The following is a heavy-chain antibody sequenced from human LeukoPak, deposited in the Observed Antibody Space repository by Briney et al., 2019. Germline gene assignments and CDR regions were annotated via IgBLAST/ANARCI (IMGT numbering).Heavy chain of an antibody. Sequence: PGRSLRLSCAASGFTFSSYAMHWVRQAPGKGLEWVAVISYDGSNKYYADSVKGRFTISRDNSKNTLYLQMYSLRAEDTAVYYCARVQITYGDHGTFDYWGQGTLVTVSS. J-gene: IGHJ4*02. CDR1: GFTFSSYA. CDR2: ISYDGSNK. V-gene: IGHV3-30*04. D-gene: IGHD4-17*01. CDR3: ARVQITYGDHGTFDY.